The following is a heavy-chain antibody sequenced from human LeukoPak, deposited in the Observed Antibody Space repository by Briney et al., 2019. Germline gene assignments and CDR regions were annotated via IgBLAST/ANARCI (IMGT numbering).Heavy chain of an antibody. V-gene: IGHV3-23*01. CDR1: GFTFSSYA. Sequence: GGSLRLSCAASGFTFSSYAMNWVRQAPRKGLERVSGISNSGVSRDYADSVKGRFTISRDNSKNTLYLQMNNLRAEDTAVYYCAKGEFGSGWPNWGQGTLVTVSS. CDR3: AKGEFGSGWPN. CDR2: ISNSGVSR. J-gene: IGHJ4*02. D-gene: IGHD6-19*01.